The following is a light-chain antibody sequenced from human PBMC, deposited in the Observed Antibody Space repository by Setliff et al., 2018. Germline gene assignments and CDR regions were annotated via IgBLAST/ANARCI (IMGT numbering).Light chain of an antibody. CDR1: SGSVSTGHY. CDR2: STT. CDR3: LLYLGRGIYV. Sequence: QTVATQEPSFSVSPGGTVTLTCGLNSGSVSTGHYPSWYQQTPGQAPRMLIYSTTIRSSGAPNRFSGTILGNKAALTITGAQADDESDYYCLLYLGRGIYVFGTGTKVTVL. J-gene: IGLJ1*01. V-gene: IGLV8-61*01.